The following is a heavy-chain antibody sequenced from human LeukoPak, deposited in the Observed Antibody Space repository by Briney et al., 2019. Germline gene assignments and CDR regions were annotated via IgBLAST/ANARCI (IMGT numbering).Heavy chain of an antibody. Sequence: SETLSLTCAVYGGSFSGYYWSWIRQPPGKGLEWIGEINHSGSTNYNPSLKSRVTISVDTSKNQFSLELSSVTAADTAVYYCAREALRYFDGLLSPPFDYWGQGTLVTVSS. D-gene: IGHD3-9*01. CDR3: AREALRYFDGLLSPPFDY. CDR1: GGSFSGYY. J-gene: IGHJ4*02. CDR2: INHSGST. V-gene: IGHV4-34*01.